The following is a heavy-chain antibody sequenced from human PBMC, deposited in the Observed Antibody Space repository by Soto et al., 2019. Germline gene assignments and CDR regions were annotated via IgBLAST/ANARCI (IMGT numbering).Heavy chain of an antibody. V-gene: IGHV3-33*01. J-gene: IGHJ6*02. Sequence: GSLRLSCAASGFTFSSYGMHWVRQAPGKGLEWVAVIWYDGSNKYYADSVKGRFTISRDNSKNTLYLQMNSLRAEDTAVYYCARAPAGDYYYGMDVWGQGTTVTVSS. CDR3: ARAPAGDYYYGMDV. CDR2: IWYDGSNK. CDR1: GFTFSSYG. D-gene: IGHD7-27*01.